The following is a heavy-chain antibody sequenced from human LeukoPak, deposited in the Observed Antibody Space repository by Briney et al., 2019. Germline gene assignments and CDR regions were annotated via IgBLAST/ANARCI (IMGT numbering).Heavy chain of an antibody. D-gene: IGHD2-15*01. J-gene: IGHJ4*02. Sequence: GGSLRLSCATSGFTFSTYWMNWVRQAPGKGLEWVANIRPDGNFQDYEESVKGRFSISRDNAKNTLYLQMNSLRAEDTGVYYCARGVGATPAHYDYWGQGTRVTVSS. CDR2: IRPDGNFQ. CDR1: GFTFSTYW. V-gene: IGHV3-7*01. CDR3: ARGVGATPAHYDY.